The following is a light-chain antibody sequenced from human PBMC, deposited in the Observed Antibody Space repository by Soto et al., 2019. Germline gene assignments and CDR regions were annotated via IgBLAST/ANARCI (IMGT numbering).Light chain of an antibody. Sequence: EIVLAQSPGTLSLSPGERATLCCRASQSVSSSYLSWYQQKPGQAPRLLIYEASNRAAGIPARFSGSGSGTDFTLTISSLEPEDFAVYYCQQRSIWPLTFGGGTKVDI. CDR1: QSVSSSY. CDR3: QQRSIWPLT. V-gene: IGKV3D-20*02. J-gene: IGKJ4*01. CDR2: EAS.